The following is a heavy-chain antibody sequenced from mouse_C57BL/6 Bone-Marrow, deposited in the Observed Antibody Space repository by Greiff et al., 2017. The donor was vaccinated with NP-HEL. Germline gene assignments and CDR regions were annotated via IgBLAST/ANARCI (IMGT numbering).Heavy chain of an antibody. CDR2: INPYNGGT. J-gene: IGHJ1*03. Sequence: EVQLQQSGPVLVKPGASVKMSCKASGYTFTDYYMNWVKQSHGKSLEWIGVINPYNGGTSYNQKFKGKATLTVDKSSSTAYMELNSLTSEDSAVYYCARDDYYGSSYGYWYFDVWGTGTTVTVSS. D-gene: IGHD1-1*01. CDR3: ARDDYYGSSYGYWYFDV. V-gene: IGHV1-19*01. CDR1: GYTFTDYY.